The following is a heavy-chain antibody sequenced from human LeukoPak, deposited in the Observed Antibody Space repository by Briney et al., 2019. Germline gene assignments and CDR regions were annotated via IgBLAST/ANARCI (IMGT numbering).Heavy chain of an antibody. CDR1: GYTFTTYG. D-gene: IGHD1-1*01. J-gene: IGHJ6*03. CDR2: INPYSGDT. V-gene: IGHV1-18*01. CDR3: ARDGAERPHYMDV. Sequence: ASVKVSCKASGYTFTTYGISWVRQAPGQGLDWMGWINPYSGDTNYAQKLQGRVTMTTDTSTSTAYMELRSLRSDDTAVYYCARDGAERPHYMDVWGKGTTVTVSS.